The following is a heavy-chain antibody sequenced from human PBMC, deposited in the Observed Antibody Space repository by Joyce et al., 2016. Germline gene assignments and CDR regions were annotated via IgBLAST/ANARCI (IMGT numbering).Heavy chain of an antibody. CDR1: GFSFNTYS. Sequence: EVQLVESGGGLVQPGGSLRLSCAASGFSFNTYSINWVRQAPGKGLEWLSYISAMRGTIYYADSVKGRFTISRDNAKNSVYLQMNSLRDEDTAVYYCARVGRTGYTCDYWGQGTLVTVSS. D-gene: IGHD5-24*01. J-gene: IGHJ4*02. V-gene: IGHV3-48*02. CDR2: ISAMRGTI. CDR3: ARVGRTGYTCDY.